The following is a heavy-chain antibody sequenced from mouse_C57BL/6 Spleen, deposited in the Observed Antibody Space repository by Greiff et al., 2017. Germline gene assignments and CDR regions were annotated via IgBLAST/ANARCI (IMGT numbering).Heavy chain of an antibody. CDR3: ARERDGYYVDYAMDY. J-gene: IGHJ4*01. CDR2: ISYDGSN. D-gene: IGHD2-3*01. CDR1: GYSITSGYY. Sequence: DVKLQESGPGLVKPSQSLSLTCSVTGYSITSGYYWNWIRQFPGNKLEWMGYISYDGSNNYNPSPKNRISITRDTSKNQFFLKLNSVTTEDTATYYCARERDGYYVDYAMDYWGQGTSVTVSS. V-gene: IGHV3-6*01.